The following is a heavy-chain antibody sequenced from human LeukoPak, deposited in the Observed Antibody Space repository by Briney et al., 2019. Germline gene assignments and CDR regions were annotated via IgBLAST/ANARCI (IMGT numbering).Heavy chain of an antibody. V-gene: IGHV3-48*03. D-gene: IGHD3-10*01. CDR3: ARVKSGSGSIVY. CDR1: GFTFSSYE. CDR2: ISSSGSTI. J-gene: IGHJ4*02. Sequence: GGSLRLSCAASGFTFSSYEMNWVRQAPGKGLEWVSYISSSGSTIYYADSVKGRFTISRDNAKNSLYLQMNSLRAEDTAVYYCARVKSGSGSIVYWGQGTLVTVSS.